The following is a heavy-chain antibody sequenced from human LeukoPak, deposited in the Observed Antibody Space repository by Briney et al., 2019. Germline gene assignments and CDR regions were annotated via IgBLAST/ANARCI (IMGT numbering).Heavy chain of an antibody. V-gene: IGHV3-23*01. CDR1: GFTFSSYA. J-gene: IGHJ4*02. CDR3: AKGSGYYDSSGYS. Sequence: GGSLRLSCADSGFTFSSYAMSWVRQAPGKGLEGVSAISGSGGSTYYADSVKGRLTISRDNSKNTLYLQMNSLRAEDTAVYYCAKGSGYYDSSGYSWGQGTLVTVSS. CDR2: ISGSGGST. D-gene: IGHD3-22*01.